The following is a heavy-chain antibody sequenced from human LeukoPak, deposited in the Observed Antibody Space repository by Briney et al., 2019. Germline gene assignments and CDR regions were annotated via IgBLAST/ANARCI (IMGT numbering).Heavy chain of an antibody. CDR1: GGTFSSYA. Sequence: GSSVKVSCKASGGTFSSYAISWVRQAPGQGLEWMGWMNPNTGKTDYAQKFQGRVTMTRDTSISTAYLELSSLRSEDTAVYFCARDIWFGDLFRRTPQYYHYLDVWGEGTTVIVSS. CDR2: MNPNTGKT. D-gene: IGHD3-10*01. J-gene: IGHJ6*03. CDR3: ARDIWFGDLFRRTPQYYHYLDV. V-gene: IGHV1-8*02.